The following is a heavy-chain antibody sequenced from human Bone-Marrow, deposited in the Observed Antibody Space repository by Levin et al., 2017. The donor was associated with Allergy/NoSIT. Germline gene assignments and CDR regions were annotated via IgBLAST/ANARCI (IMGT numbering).Heavy chain of an antibody. J-gene: IGHJ4*02. V-gene: IGHV3-30*04. Sequence: GGSLRLSCAASGFSLSDYSMYWVRQAPAKGLEWVAVISYEGINKYYAESVKGRFTISRDTSKNTLNLQMSSLRGEDTAVYFCARGYCGATSCYKIDVWGQGTLVSVSS. CDR3: ARGYCGATSCYKIDV. CDR1: GFSLSDYS. CDR2: ISYEGINK. D-gene: IGHD2-2*02.